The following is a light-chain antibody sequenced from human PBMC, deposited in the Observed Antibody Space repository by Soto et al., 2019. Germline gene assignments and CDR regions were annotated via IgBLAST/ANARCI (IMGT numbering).Light chain of an antibody. Sequence: DIQMTQSPSTLSASVGDRVTITCRASQSISSWLAWYQQKPGKAPKLLIYDASSLESGVPSRFSGSGSGTEFTLTISSLQPDDFATYYCQQYNSYTFGQGTKLEFK. V-gene: IGKV1-5*01. CDR2: DAS. CDR3: QQYNSYT. CDR1: QSISSW. J-gene: IGKJ2*01.